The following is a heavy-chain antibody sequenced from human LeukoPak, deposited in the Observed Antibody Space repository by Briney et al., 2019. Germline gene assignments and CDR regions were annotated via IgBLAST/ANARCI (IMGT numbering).Heavy chain of an antibody. CDR3: ARDLYVEVGAMVGYYYYMDV. CDR2: INHSGST. J-gene: IGHJ6*03. CDR1: GGSFSGYY. Sequence: SETLSLTCAVYGGSFSGYYWSWICQPPGKGLEWIGEINHSGSTNYNPSLKSRVTISVDTSKNQFSLKLSSVTAADTAVYYCARDLYVEVGAMVGYYYYMDVWGKGTTVTVSS. D-gene: IGHD1-26*01. V-gene: IGHV4-34*01.